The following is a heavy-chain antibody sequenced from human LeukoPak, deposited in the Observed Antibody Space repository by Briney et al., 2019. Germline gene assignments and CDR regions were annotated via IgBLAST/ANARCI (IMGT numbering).Heavy chain of an antibody. CDR2: ISGSGGST. J-gene: IGHJ4*02. V-gene: IGHV3-23*01. CDR3: AKYKLRAPDY. CDR1: GFTFDDYA. Sequence: PGRSLRLSCAASGFTFDDYAMHWVRQAPGKGLEWVSAISGSGGSTYYADSVKGRFTISRDNSKNTLYLQMNSLRAEDTAVYYCAKYKLRAPDYWGQGTLVTVSS. D-gene: IGHD1-7*01.